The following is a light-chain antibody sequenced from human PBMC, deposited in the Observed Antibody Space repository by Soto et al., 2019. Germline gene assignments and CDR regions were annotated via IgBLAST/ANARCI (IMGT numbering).Light chain of an antibody. V-gene: IGLV7-46*01. CDR1: TGAVTSNHH. Sequence: QAVVTQEPSLTVSPGGTVTLTCGSSTGAVTSNHHPYWFQQKAGQAPRTLIYDTSNKPSWRPARFSGALLGDKAALTLSGAQPEDEAQYYCLLSYNAARVFGGGTKLTVL. CDR3: LLSYNAARV. CDR2: DTS. J-gene: IGLJ2*01.